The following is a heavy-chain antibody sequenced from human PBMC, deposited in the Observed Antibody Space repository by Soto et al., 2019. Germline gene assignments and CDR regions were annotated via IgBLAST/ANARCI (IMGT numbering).Heavy chain of an antibody. CDR3: ARDLGYSYGSGHYYYMDV. CDR1: GGSISSYY. D-gene: IGHD5-18*01. Sequence: PSETLSLTCTVSGGSISSYYWSWIRQPPGKGLEWIGYIYYSGSTNYNPSLKSRVTITVDTSKNQFSLKLSSVTAADTAVYYFARDLGYSYGSGHYYYMDVWGKGTTVTVSS. V-gene: IGHV4-59*01. J-gene: IGHJ6*03. CDR2: IYYSGST.